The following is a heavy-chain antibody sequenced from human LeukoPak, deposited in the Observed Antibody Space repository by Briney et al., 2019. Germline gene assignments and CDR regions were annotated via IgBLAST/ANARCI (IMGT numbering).Heavy chain of an antibody. CDR1: GFTFSSYA. Sequence: PGGSLRLSCAASGFTFSSYALSWVRQAPGKGLEWIGSKYYSGDTYYNPSLKSRVTTSVDTSKNQFSLKLNSVTAADTAVYYCARHDRNFDYWGQGSPVTVSS. D-gene: IGHD3-22*01. CDR3: ARHDRNFDY. J-gene: IGHJ4*02. CDR2: KYYSGDT. V-gene: IGHV4-39*01.